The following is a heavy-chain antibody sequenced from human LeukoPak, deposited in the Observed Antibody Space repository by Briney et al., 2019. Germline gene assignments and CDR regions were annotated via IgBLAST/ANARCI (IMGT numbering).Heavy chain of an antibody. Sequence: GGSLRLSCAASGFTFSSYAMSWVRQAPGKGLEWVSAMSDTGDTTYYADSVKGRFTISRDNSRNTLYLQMNSLRAEDTAVYYCAEGVNPYLHHQPENWFDPWRQGTLVTVSS. J-gene: IGHJ5*02. D-gene: IGHD2-2*01. CDR2: MSDTGDTT. V-gene: IGHV3-23*01. CDR1: GFTFSSYA. CDR3: AEGVNPYLHHQPENWFDP.